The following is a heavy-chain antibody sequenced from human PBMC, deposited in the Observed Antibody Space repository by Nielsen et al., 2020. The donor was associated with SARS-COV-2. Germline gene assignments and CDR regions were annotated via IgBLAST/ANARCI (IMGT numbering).Heavy chain of an antibody. CDR2: ISAYNGNT. Sequence: ASVKVSCKAPGYTFTSYGISWVRQAPGQGLEWMGWISAYNGNTNYAQKVQGRVTMTTDTSTNTAYMELRSLRSDDTAVYYCARDKWNSGSPRSFDYWGQGTLVTVSS. J-gene: IGHJ4*02. D-gene: IGHD1-26*01. V-gene: IGHV1-18*01. CDR3: ARDKWNSGSPRSFDY. CDR1: GYTFTSYG.